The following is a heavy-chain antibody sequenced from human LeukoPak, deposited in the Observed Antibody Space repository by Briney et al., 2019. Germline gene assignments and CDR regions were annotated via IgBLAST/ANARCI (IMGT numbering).Heavy chain of an antibody. CDR1: SGSISRDF. Sequence: SETLSLTCTVSSGSISRDFWSWIRQPPGRGLEGIGYVSNSGSTNYNSSLKSRVTISLDTSKSQFSLKLISVTSADTGVYYCARRRWSLGRWGQGTLVTVSS. D-gene: IGHD4-23*01. J-gene: IGHJ5*02. CDR2: VSNSGST. V-gene: IGHV4-59*01. CDR3: ARRRWSLGR.